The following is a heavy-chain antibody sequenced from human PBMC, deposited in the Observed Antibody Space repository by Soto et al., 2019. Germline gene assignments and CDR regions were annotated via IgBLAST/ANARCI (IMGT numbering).Heavy chain of an antibody. CDR2: MNPGSGDT. CDR1: GYSFTNND. J-gene: IGHJ5*02. V-gene: IGHV1-8*01. Sequence: ASVKVSCKASGYSFTNNDVSWVRQATGQGLEWMGWMNPGSGDTGYAQKFQGRVTMTRVISIATAYMELSSLRSDDTAIYYCARMATCGSLNWFDPWGQGTLVTVSS. CDR3: ARMATCGSLNWFDP. D-gene: IGHD3-10*01.